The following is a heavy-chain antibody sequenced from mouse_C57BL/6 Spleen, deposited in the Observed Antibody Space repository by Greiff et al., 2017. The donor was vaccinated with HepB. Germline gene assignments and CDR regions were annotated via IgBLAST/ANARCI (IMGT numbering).Heavy chain of an antibody. Sequence: EVKLMESGEGLVKPGGSLKLSCAASGFTFSSYAMSWVRQTPEKRLEWVAYISSGGDYIYYADTVKGLFTISRDNARNTLYLQMSSLKSEDTAMYYCTRGPFYYDYAFDYWGQGTTLTVSS. CDR3: TRGPFYYDYAFDY. V-gene: IGHV5-9-1*02. CDR2: ISSGGDYI. D-gene: IGHD2-4*01. CDR1: GFTFSSYA. J-gene: IGHJ2*01.